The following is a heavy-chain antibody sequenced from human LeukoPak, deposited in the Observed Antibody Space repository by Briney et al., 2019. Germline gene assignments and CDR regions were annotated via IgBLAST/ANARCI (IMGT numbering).Heavy chain of an antibody. J-gene: IGHJ5*02. D-gene: IGHD3-16*02. CDR3: ARSNTFGGVIPETTGWFDP. Sequence: GGSLRLSCAASGFTFSSYGMHWVRQAPGKGLEWVAVISYDGSNKYYADSVKGRFTISRDNAKNSLYLQMNSLRAEDTAVYYCARSNTFGGVIPETTGWFDPWGQGTLVTVSS. CDR2: ISYDGSNK. CDR1: GFTFSSYG. V-gene: IGHV3-30*03.